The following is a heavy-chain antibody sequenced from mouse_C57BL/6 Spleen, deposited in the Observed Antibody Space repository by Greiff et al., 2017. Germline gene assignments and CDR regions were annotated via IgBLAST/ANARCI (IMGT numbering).Heavy chain of an antibody. CDR3: VRPRADYYGSNHGYFDV. CDR2: IRSKSSNYAT. J-gene: IGHJ1*03. V-gene: IGHV10-3*01. CDR1: GFTFNTYA. Sequence: EVKLVESGGGLVQPKGSLKLSCAASGFTFNTYAMHWVRQAPGKGLEWVARIRSKSSNYATYYADSVKDRFTISRDDSQSMLYLQMNNLKTEDTAMSDSVRPRADYYGSNHGYFDVWGTGTTVTVSS. D-gene: IGHD1-1*01.